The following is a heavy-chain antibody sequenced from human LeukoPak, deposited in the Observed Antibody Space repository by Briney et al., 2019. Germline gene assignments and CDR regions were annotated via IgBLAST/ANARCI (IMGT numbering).Heavy chain of an antibody. J-gene: IGHJ5*02. Sequence: GASVKVSCNASGYTFTSYDINWVRQATGQGLEWMGWVNPNSGNTGYAQKFQGRVTITRNTSISTAYMELSSLRSEDTAVYYCARAVYDFWSGPLNWFDPWGQGTLVTVSS. V-gene: IGHV1-8*03. CDR3: ARAVYDFWSGPLNWFDP. CDR1: GYTFTSYD. D-gene: IGHD3-3*01. CDR2: VNPNSGNT.